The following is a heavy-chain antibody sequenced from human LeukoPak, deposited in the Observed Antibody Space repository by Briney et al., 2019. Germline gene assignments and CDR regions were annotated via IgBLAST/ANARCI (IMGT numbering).Heavy chain of an antibody. V-gene: IGHV3-21*01. Sequence: GGSLRLSCAASGFTFSSYSMNWVCQAPGKGLEWVSSISSSSSYIYYADSVKGRFTISRDNAKNSLYLQMNSLRAEDTAVYYCARENVDTAKIDYWGQGTLVTVSS. CDR1: GFTFSSYS. CDR3: ARENVDTAKIDY. D-gene: IGHD5-18*01. J-gene: IGHJ4*02. CDR2: ISSSSSYI.